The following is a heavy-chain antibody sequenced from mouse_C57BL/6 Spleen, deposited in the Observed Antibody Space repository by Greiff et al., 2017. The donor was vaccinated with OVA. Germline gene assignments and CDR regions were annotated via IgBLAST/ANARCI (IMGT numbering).Heavy chain of an antibody. V-gene: IGHV1-80*01. CDR1: GYAFSSYW. D-gene: IGHD2-4*01. CDR3: ARWDDYGDGIDY. J-gene: IGHJ2*01. CDR2: IYPGDGDT. Sequence: QVQLQQSGAELVKPGASVKISCKASGYAFSSYWMNWVKQRPGKGLEWIGQIYPGDGDTNYNGKFKGKATLTADKSSSTAYMQLSSLTSEDSAVYFCARWDDYGDGIDYWGQGTTLTVSS.